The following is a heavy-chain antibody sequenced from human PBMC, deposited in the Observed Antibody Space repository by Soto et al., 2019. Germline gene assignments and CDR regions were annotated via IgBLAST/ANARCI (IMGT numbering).Heavy chain of an antibody. CDR2: INPKSGGT. CDR1: GYSFTDYH. V-gene: IGHV1-2*04. Sequence: GASVKVSCKASGYSFTDYHIHWVRQAPGQGLEWLGRINPKSGGTSTAQKFQGWVTMTADTSISTASMELTRLTSDDTAIYYCARGDSTDCSNGVCSFFYNHDMAVWRQGITVTVSS. D-gene: IGHD2-8*01. J-gene: IGHJ6*02. CDR3: ARGDSTDCSNGVCSFFYNHDMAV.